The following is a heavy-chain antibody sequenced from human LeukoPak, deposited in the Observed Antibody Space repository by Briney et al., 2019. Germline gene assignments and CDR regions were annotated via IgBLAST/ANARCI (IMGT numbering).Heavy chain of an antibody. CDR1: GFTFSSYW. D-gene: IGHD3-10*01. CDR2: INGDGSST. V-gene: IGHV3-74*01. J-gene: IGHJ5*01. CDR3: TRALNYDSRSGIYHWFDS. Sequence: GGSLRLSCAASGFTFSSYWMFWVRQTPGKGLLWVSRINGDGSSTGDADSVKGRFTISRDNTRNTLYLQMNNLRAEDTAVYYCTRALNYDSRSGIYHWFDSWGQGTPVTVSS.